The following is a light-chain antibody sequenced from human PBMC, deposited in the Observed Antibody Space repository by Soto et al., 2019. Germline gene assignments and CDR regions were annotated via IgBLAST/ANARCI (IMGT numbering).Light chain of an antibody. CDR1: QSVSSSY. CDR3: QQFGSSSWT. V-gene: IGKV3-20*01. CDR2: GAS. Sequence: ESVLTQSPGTLSLSPGEKATLSCRASQSVSSSYLAWYQQKPGQAPRLLIYGASSRVTGIPDRFSGSGSGTDFTLTVSRLEPEDFAVYYCQQFGSSSWTFGQGTKVEIK. J-gene: IGKJ1*01.